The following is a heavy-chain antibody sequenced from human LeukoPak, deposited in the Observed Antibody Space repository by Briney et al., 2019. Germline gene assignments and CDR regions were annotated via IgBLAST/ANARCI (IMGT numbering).Heavy chain of an antibody. J-gene: IGHJ4*02. CDR1: GFTFSTYW. D-gene: IGHD3-10*01. Sequence: PGGSLRLSCAASGFTFSTYWMHWVRQAPGTGLVWVSLISSDGSNTNYADSVKGRFTISRDNSKNTLYLQMSSLRTEDTAVYFCARDRSRSYSCDYWGQGTLVSVSS. V-gene: IGHV3-74*01. CDR2: ISSDGSNT. CDR3: ARDRSRSYSCDY.